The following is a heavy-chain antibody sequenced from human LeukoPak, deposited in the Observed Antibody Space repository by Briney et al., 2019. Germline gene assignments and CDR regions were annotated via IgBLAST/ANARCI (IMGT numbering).Heavy chain of an antibody. CDR1: GYTFTGYY. V-gene: IGHV1-2*02. CDR3: ARDLADDGLFDY. Sequence: ASVRVSCKTSGYTFTGYYTNWVRQAPGQGLEWMGWINPNSGGTKYAQNFQGRVTMTRDTSISTAYMELSRLTSDDTAIYLRARDLADDGLFDYWGQGTLVTVSS. J-gene: IGHJ4*02. D-gene: IGHD1-1*01. CDR2: INPNSGGT.